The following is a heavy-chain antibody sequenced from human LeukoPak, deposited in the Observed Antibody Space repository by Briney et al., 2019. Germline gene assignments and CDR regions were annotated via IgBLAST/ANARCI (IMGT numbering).Heavy chain of an antibody. CDR3: AKKAQYNGNYPLDY. J-gene: IGHJ4*02. D-gene: IGHD1-26*01. V-gene: IGHV3-33*03. CDR2: IWFDGSKQ. Sequence: PGGSLRLSCAASNFAFNTYGVHWVRQPPGKGLEWVALIWFDGSKQYYADSVKGRFTISRDNSKNTLYLQMNSLRAEDTALYFCAKKAQYNGNYPLDYWGQGTLVTVSS. CDR1: NFAFNTYG.